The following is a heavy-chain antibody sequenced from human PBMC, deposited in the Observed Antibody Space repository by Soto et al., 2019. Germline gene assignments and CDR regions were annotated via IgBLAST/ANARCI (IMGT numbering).Heavy chain of an antibody. CDR2: INHSGST. D-gene: IGHD2-21*02. Sequence: QVQLQQWGAGLLKPSETLSLTCAVYGGSFSGYYWSWIRQPLGKGLEWIGEINHSGSTNYNPSLKCRVSISVDTSKNQFSLKLGSVTAAVTAVYYCARGGYGGNSGLGHLDYWGQGTPVTVSS. CDR3: ARGGYGGNSGLGHLDY. J-gene: IGHJ4*02. CDR1: GGSFSGYY. V-gene: IGHV4-34*01.